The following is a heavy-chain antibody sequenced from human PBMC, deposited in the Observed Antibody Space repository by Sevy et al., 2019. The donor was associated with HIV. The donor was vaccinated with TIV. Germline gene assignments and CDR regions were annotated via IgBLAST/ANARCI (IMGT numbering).Heavy chain of an antibody. Sequence: GGSLRLSCAASGFTFSSYWMSWVRQAPGKGLEWVANIKQDGSERYYVDSVKGRFTISRDNAKNSLYLQMNSLRAEDTAVYYCARESSAYDFWSGYHPYGMDVWGQGTTVTVSS. CDR3: ARESSAYDFWSGYHPYGMDV. CDR1: GFTFSSYW. CDR2: IKQDGSER. D-gene: IGHD3-3*01. V-gene: IGHV3-7*01. J-gene: IGHJ6*02.